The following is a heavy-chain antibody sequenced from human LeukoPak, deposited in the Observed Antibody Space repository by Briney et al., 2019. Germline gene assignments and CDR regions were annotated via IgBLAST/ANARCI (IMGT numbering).Heavy chain of an antibody. D-gene: IGHD6-13*01. CDR2: INAGNGNT. J-gene: IGHJ4*02. Sequence: GASVKVSCKASGYTFTTYAMHWVRQAPGQRLEWMGWINAGNGNTKYSQKFQARVTITRDTSASTAYVELSSLRSEDTAVYYCARDPIGSRWPYYFDYWGQGTLATVSS. V-gene: IGHV1-3*01. CDR1: GYTFTTYA. CDR3: ARDPIGSRWPYYFDY.